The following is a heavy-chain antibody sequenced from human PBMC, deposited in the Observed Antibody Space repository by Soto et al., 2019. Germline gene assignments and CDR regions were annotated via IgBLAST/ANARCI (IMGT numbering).Heavy chain of an antibody. J-gene: IGHJ5*02. CDR2: ISSSSSTI. CDR1: GFTFSNYN. CDR3: ARTDWFDP. Sequence: GGTLRLSCAASGFTFSNYNMNWVRQAPGKGLEWVSYISSSSSTIYYADSVKGRFTISRDNAENSLYLQMNSLRAEDTAVYYCARTDWFDPWGQGILVTGSS. V-gene: IGHV3-48*01.